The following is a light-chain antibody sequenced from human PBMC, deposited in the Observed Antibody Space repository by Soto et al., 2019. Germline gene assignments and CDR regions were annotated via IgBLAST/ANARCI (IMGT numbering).Light chain of an antibody. J-gene: IGLJ1*01. CDR2: EVT. CDR1: NTDVGQDKS. V-gene: IGLV2-14*01. Sequence: LTQPASVSGSRGQSIIVSCVGRNTDVGQDKSVSWYQQGPGKAPKLLIFEVTNRPSGVSNRFSGSRSGNTASLTISGLQPDDEGDYFCVSYTDTDTLVFGTGTKLTV. CDR3: VSYTDTDTLV.